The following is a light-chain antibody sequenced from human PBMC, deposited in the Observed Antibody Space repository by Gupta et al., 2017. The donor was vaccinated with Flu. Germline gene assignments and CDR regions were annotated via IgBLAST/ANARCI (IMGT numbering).Light chain of an antibody. J-gene: IGLJ3*02. CDR3: NSYAGSNNVM. Sequence: ALPQPPSPPGSPGRPVTISCTGTSSDVGGGNHVSWYQQHPGKAPKLIIYEVTKRPAGVPDRFSGSKSGNTASLTVSGLQDEDEADYYCNSYAGSNNVMFGGGTKLTV. CDR2: EVT. V-gene: IGLV2-8*01. CDR1: SSDVGGGNH.